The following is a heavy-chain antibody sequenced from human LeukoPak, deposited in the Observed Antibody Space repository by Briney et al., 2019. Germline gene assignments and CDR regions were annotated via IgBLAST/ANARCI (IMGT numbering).Heavy chain of an antibody. CDR2: IKPDGSET. Sequence: GGSLRLSCAASGFTFSNYWMTWVRQAPGKGLEWVANIKPDGSETHYVDSVKGRFTISRDNAKNSLYLQMNSLRAEDTAMYYCARDIFDYWGQGTLVTVSS. CDR3: ARDIFDY. J-gene: IGHJ4*02. V-gene: IGHV3-7*01. CDR1: GFTFSNYW.